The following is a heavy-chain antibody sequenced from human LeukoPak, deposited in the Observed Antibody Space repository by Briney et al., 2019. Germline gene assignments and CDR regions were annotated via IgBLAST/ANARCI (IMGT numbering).Heavy chain of an antibody. CDR3: ARDWLLLWSGELLRGADAFDV. D-gene: IGHD3-10*01. J-gene: IGHJ3*01. CDR1: GDSVSSNSAA. V-gene: IGHV6-1*01. CDR2: TYYRSKWYN. Sequence: SQTLSLTCAISGDSVSSNSAAWNWIRQSPSRGLEWLGRTYYRSKWYNDYAVSVKSRITINPDTSKNQFSLQLNSVTPEDTAVYYCARDWLLLWSGELLRGADAFDVWGQGTLVTVSS.